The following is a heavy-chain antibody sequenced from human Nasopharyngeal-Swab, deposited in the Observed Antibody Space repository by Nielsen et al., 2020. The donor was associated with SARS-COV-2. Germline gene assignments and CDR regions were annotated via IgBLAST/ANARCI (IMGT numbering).Heavy chain of an antibody. CDR3: ATALTIFGADHYYYYYGMDV. J-gene: IGHJ6*02. V-gene: IGHV1-2*06. Sequence: ASVKVSCKASGYTFTGYYMHWVRQAPGQGLEWMGRINPNSGGTNYAQKFQGRVTMTRDTSISTAYMELSRLRSEDTAVYYCATALTIFGADHYYYYYGMDVWGQGTTVTVSS. CDR2: INPNSGGT. D-gene: IGHD3-3*01. CDR1: GYTFTGYY.